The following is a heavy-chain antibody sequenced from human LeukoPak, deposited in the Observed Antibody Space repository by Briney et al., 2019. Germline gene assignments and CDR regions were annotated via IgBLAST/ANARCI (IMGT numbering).Heavy chain of an antibody. CDR2: IYYSGST. CDR3: ARDRRYGSGSYPNY. CDR1: GGSISSSSYY. Sequence: PSETLSLTCTVSGGSISSSSYYWGWIRQPPGKGLEWIGSIYYSGSTYYNPSLKSRVTISVDTSKNQFSLKLSSVTAADTAVYYCARDRRYGSGSYPNYWGQGTLVTVSS. J-gene: IGHJ4*02. V-gene: IGHV4-39*07. D-gene: IGHD3-10*01.